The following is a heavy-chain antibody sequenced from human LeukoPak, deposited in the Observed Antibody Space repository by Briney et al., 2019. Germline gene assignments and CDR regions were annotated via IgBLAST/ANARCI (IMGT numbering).Heavy chain of an antibody. CDR1: GFTFSSYA. CDR2: ISSNGGST. D-gene: IGHD3-10*01. Sequence: GGSLRLSCAASGFTFSSYAMHWVRQAPGKGLEYVSAISSNGGSTYYANSVKGRFTISGDNSKNTLYLQMGSLRAEDMAVYYCAKSNGYGLVDIWGQGTMVTVSS. CDR3: AKSNGYGLVDI. V-gene: IGHV3-64*01. J-gene: IGHJ3*02.